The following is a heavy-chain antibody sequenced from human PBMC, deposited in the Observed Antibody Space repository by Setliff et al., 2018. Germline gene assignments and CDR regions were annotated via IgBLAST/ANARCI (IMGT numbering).Heavy chain of an antibody. V-gene: IGHV3-48*03. Sequence: LSLTCAASGFTFTSYEFNWVRQAPGKGLEWVSYISSSGTDMYYVDSVKGRFTISRDNAKNSLYLQMNSLRAEDTAVYYCARDGGEYWGQGTLVTVSS. CDR1: GFTFTSYE. J-gene: IGHJ4*02. D-gene: IGHD3-16*01. CDR3: ARDGGEY. CDR2: ISSSGTDM.